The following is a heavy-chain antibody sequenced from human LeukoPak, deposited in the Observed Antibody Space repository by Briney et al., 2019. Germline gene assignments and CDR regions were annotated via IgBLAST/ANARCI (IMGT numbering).Heavy chain of an antibody. V-gene: IGHV4-39*07. Sequence: SETLSLTCTVSGGSISSSSYYWGWIRQPPGKGLEWIGSIYYTGTTYYNPSLKSRVTISIDTSKNQFSLKLSSVTAADTAVYYCARALLRYWYFDLWGRGTLVTVSS. J-gene: IGHJ2*01. CDR3: ARALLRYWYFDL. CDR1: GGSISSSSYY. CDR2: IYYTGTT.